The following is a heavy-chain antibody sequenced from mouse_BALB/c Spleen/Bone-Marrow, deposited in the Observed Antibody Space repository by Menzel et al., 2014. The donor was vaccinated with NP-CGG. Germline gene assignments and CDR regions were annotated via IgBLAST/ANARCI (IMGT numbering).Heavy chain of an antibody. J-gene: IGHJ3*01. CDR2: ISTYYGDA. CDR3: AREGGNFPWFAY. Sequence: QVQLQQSGAELVRPGVSVKISCKGSGYTFTDYAMHWVKQSHAKSLEWIGVISTYYGDASYNQKFKGKATMTVDKSSSTAYMKLARLTSEDSAIYYCAREGGNFPWFAYWGQGTLVTVSA. V-gene: IGHV1S137*01. CDR1: GYTFTDYA. D-gene: IGHD2-1*01.